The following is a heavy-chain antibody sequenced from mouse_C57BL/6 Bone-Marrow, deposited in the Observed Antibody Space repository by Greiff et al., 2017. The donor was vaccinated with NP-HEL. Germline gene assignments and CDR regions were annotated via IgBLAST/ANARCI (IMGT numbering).Heavy chain of an antibody. V-gene: IGHV1-82*01. Sequence: QVQLQQSGPELVKPGASVKISCKASGYAFSSSWMNWVKQRPGKGLEWIGRIYPGDGDTNYNGKFKGKATLTADKSSSTAYMQRSSLTSEESAVYFCASFYYGSSYVDYWGQGTTLTVSS. J-gene: IGHJ2*01. D-gene: IGHD1-1*01. CDR1: GYAFSSSW. CDR2: IYPGDGDT. CDR3: ASFYYGSSYVDY.